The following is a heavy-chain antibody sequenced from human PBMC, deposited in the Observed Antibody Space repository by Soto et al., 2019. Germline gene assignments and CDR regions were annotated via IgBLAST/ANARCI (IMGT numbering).Heavy chain of an antibody. CDR2: IWYDGSNK. CDR3: ARDTGSSGDVPTNWGWYYYYGMDV. D-gene: IGHD7-27*01. J-gene: IGHJ6*02. Sequence: GGSLRLSCAASGFTFSSYGMHWVRQAPGKGLEWVAVIWYDGSNKYYADSVKGRFTISRDNSKNTLYLQMNSLRAEDTAVYYCARDTGSSGDVPTNWGWYYYYGMDVWGQGTTVTVSS. CDR1: GFTFSSYG. V-gene: IGHV3-33*01.